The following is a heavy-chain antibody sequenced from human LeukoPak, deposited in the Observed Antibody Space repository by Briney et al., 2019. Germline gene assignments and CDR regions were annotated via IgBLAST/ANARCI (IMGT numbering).Heavy chain of an antibody. J-gene: IGHJ4*02. CDR2: ISGRTGST. D-gene: IGHD5-12*01. Sequence: PGGSLRLSCAASGFTFSTNAMSWVRQAPGKGLEWVSAISGRTGSTYYSDSVKGRFTISRDNSKSTLYLQMDSLRAEDTAVYYCAKCGNSGCHLIDYWGQGTLATVSS. CDR3: AKCGNSGCHLIDY. CDR1: GFTFSTNA. V-gene: IGHV3-23*01.